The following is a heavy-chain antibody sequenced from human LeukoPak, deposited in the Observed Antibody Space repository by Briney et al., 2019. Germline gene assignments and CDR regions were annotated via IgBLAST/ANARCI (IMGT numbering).Heavy chain of an antibody. CDR3: ARARSGYSYGFRF. CDR2: ISSSSSTI. J-gene: IGHJ3*01. V-gene: IGHV3-48*04. D-gene: IGHD1-26*01. Sequence: GGSLRLSCAASGFTFSSYSMNWVRQAPGKGLEWVSYISSSSSTIYYADSVKGRFTISRDNAKNSLYPQMNSLRAEDTAVYYCARARSGYSYGFRFWGQGTVVTVSS. CDR1: GFTFSSYS.